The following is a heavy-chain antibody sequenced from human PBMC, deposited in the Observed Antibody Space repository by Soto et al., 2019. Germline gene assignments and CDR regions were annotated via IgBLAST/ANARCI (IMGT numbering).Heavy chain of an antibody. CDR2: IFPLFGTT. CDR3: VRTPGWNYGDY. J-gene: IGHJ4*02. D-gene: IGHD1-7*01. V-gene: IGHV1-69*13. Sequence: GASVQVSCKASGGTFSNYAISWVRQAPEHGLEWMGGIFPLFGTTTYAQRFQGRVTITADESTSTAYMELSSLRPEDTAVYFCVRTPGWNYGDYWGQGTLVTVSS. CDR1: GGTFSNYA.